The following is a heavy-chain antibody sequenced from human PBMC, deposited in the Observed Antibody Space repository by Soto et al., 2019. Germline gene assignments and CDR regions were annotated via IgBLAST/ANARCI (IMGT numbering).Heavy chain of an antibody. V-gene: IGHV1-69*13. CDR3: ARDKMGATTRYYYYYGMDV. Sequence: GASVKVSCKASGGTFSSYAISCVRQAPGQGLEWMGGIIPIFGTANYAQKFQGRVTITADESTSTAYMELSSLRSEDTAVYYCARDKMGATTRYYYYYGMDVWGQGTTVTVSS. J-gene: IGHJ6*02. D-gene: IGHD1-26*01. CDR1: GGTFSSYA. CDR2: IIPIFGTA.